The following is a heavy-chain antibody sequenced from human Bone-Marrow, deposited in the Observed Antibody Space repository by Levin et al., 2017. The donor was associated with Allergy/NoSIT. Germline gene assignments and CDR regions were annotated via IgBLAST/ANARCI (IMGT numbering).Heavy chain of an antibody. Sequence: PSETLSLSCNVSGFSINSGYFWGWIRQPPGKELEWIGSIYHGGTTHYNPSLKDRVSLSIDTSKNQFSLTLRSVTAADTAVYFCARESHTWMATTPFDNWGQGTLLTVSS. V-gene: IGHV4-38-2*02. CDR2: IYHGGTT. J-gene: IGHJ4*02. D-gene: IGHD5-24*01. CDR3: ARESHTWMATTPFDN. CDR1: GFSINSGYF.